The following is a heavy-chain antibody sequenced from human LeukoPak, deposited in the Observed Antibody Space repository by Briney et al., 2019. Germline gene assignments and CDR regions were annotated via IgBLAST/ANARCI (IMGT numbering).Heavy chain of an antibody. Sequence: PGGSLRLSCAASGFTFSSYAMHWVRQAPGKGLEYVSAISSNGGSTYYANSVKGRFTISRDNAKNSLYLQMNSLRAKDTAVYYCARDVWAGFDYWGQGSLVTVSS. CDR1: GFTFSSYA. D-gene: IGHD6-19*01. J-gene: IGHJ4*02. CDR2: ISSNGGST. CDR3: ARDVWAGFDY. V-gene: IGHV3-64*01.